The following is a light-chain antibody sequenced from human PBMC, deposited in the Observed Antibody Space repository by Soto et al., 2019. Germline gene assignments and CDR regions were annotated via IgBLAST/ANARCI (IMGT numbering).Light chain of an antibody. CDR1: QSISSW. Sequence: QVTQSPAALRAGVGGRSRWTSRSSQSISSWLAWYQQKPGKAPKLLIYDASSLESGVPSRFSGSGSGTEFTLTISSLQPEDFATYYCQQYNSYSPITFGQGTRLEIK. V-gene: IGKV1-5*01. J-gene: IGKJ5*01. CDR2: DAS. CDR3: QQYNSYSPIT.